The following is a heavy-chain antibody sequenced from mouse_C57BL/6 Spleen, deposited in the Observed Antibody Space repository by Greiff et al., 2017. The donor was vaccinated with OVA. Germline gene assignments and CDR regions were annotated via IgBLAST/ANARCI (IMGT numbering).Heavy chain of an antibody. CDR3: ARGPYYGSSDYFDY. CDR2: ISSGSSTI. D-gene: IGHD1-1*01. V-gene: IGHV5-17*01. J-gene: IGHJ2*01. CDR1: GFTFSDYG. Sequence: EVQLVESGGGLVKPGGSLKLSCAASGFTFSDYGMHWVRPAPEKGLEWVAYISSGSSTIYYADTVKGRFSISRDKAKNTLVLQLTSLRSEDTAMYYCARGPYYGSSDYFDYWGQGTTLTGSS.